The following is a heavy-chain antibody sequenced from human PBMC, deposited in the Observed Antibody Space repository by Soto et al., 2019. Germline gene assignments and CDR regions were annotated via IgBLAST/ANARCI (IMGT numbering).Heavy chain of an antibody. J-gene: IGHJ4*02. CDR1: GSTFSSYT. CDR3: ARDGAGMGATSDY. CDR2: IIPMFGTT. Sequence: QVQLVQSGAEVKKPGSSVKVSCKASGSTFSSYTINWVRQAPGPGLEWMGGIIPMFGTTDYAEKFQGRVTITADESTSTAYLELTGLRSEDTAFYYCARDGAGMGATSDYWGQGTLVTVSS. D-gene: IGHD1-26*01. V-gene: IGHV1-69*12.